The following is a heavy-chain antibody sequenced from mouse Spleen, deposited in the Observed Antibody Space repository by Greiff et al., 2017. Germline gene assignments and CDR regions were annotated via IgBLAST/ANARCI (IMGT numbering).Heavy chain of an antibody. J-gene: IGHJ3*01. Sequence: QVQLQQPGAELVKPGASVKLSCKASGYTFTSYWMQWVKQRPGQGLEWIGEIDPSDSYTNYNQKFKGKATLTVDTSSSTAYMQLSSLTSEDSAVYYCARKELRWLFAYWGQGTLVTVSA. CDR2: IDPSDSYT. CDR1: GYTFTSYW. V-gene: IGHV1-50*01. CDR3: ARKELRWLFAY. D-gene: IGHD1-1*02.